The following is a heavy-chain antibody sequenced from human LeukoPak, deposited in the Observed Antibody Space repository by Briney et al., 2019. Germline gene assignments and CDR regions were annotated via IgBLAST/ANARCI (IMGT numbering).Heavy chain of an antibody. CDR1: GFTFSSYS. CDR2: ISTSSSYI. D-gene: IGHD6-13*01. J-gene: IGHJ4*02. CDR3: ARDLLEIAADSYFDY. Sequence: GGSLRLSCAASGFTFSSYSMNWVRQAPGKGLEWVSSISTSSSYIYYADSVKGRFTISRDNAKNSPFLQMNSLRAEDTAVYYCARDLLEIAADSYFDYWGQGTLVTVSS. V-gene: IGHV3-21*01.